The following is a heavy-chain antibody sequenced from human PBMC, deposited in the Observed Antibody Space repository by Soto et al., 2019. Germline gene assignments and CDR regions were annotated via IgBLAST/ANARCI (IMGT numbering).Heavy chain of an antibody. Sequence: EVQLVESGGGLVQPGGSLRLSCAASGFTFSSYWMSWVHQAPGKGLEWVANIKQDGSEKYYVDSVKGRFTISRDNAKNSLYLQMNSLRAEDTAVYYCARVEGYSYGSWDYWGQGTLVTVSS. D-gene: IGHD5-18*01. V-gene: IGHV3-7*01. CDR1: GFTFSSYW. J-gene: IGHJ4*02. CDR2: IKQDGSEK. CDR3: ARVEGYSYGSWDY.